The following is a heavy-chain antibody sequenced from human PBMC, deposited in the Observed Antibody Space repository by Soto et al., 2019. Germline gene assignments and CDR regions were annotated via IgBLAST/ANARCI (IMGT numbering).Heavy chain of an antibody. CDR3: ARGHSSYRY. CDR1: GGTFSGYY. V-gene: IGHV4-34*01. CDR2: INHSGST. Sequence: SWTMSLTGSVYGGTFSGYYWSWIRQPPGKGLEWIGEINHSGSTNYNPSLKSRVTISVDTSKNQFSLKLSSVTAADTAVYYCARGHSSYRYWGQGTLVTVSS. J-gene: IGHJ4*02. D-gene: IGHD6-13*01.